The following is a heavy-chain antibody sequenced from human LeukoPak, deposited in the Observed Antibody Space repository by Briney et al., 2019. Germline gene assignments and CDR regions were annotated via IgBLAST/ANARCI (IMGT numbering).Heavy chain of an antibody. CDR1: GYTFTGYY. J-gene: IGHJ6*03. CDR3: ARGPNHYYYMDV. Sequence: ASVKVSCKASGYTFTGYYMHLVRQAPGQGLEWMGWINPNSGGTNYAQKFQGRVTMTRDTSISTAYMDLSRLKSDDTAVYYCARGPNHYYYMDVWGKGTTVTVSS. CDR2: INPNSGGT. V-gene: IGHV1-2*02.